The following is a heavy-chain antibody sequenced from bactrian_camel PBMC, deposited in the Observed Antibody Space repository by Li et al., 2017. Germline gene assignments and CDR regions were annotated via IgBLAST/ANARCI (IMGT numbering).Heavy chain of an antibody. J-gene: IGHJ6*01. D-gene: IGHD1*01. CDR1: GYTSSDFC. CDR2: IDTDGTT. Sequence: SLTLSCAVSGYTSSDFCMDWFRQAPGKEREGVSAIDTDGTTSYADSVKGRFSISLDNAKNTLYLQMNSLRPEDTAMYYCAAEPAVFTFCGRGYYPANGYWGQGTKVKVS. V-gene: IGHV3S26*01. CDR3: AAEPAVFTFCGRGYYPANGY.